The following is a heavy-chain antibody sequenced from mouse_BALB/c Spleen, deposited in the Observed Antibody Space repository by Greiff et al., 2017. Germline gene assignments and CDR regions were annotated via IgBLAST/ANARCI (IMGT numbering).Heavy chain of an antibody. V-gene: IGHV1S81*02. CDR2: INPSNGGT. Sequence: QVQLQQSGAELVKPGASVKLSCKASGYTFTSYYMYWVKQRPGQGLEWIGEINPSNGGTNFNEKFKSKATLTVDKSSSTAYMQLSSLTSEDSAVYYCTRGGIYFDYWGQGTTLTVSS. CDR1: GYTFTSYY. J-gene: IGHJ2*01. CDR3: TRGGIYFDY.